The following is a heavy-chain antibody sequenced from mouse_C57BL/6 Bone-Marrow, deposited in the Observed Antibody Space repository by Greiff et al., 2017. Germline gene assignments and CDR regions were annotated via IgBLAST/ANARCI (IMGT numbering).Heavy chain of an antibody. D-gene: IGHD2-4*01. J-gene: IGHJ3*01. V-gene: IGHV1-81*01. CDR1: GYTFTSYG. CDR2: IYPRSGNT. CDR3: ARTGDYAWFAY. Sequence: QVQLQQSGAELARPGASVKLSCKASGYTFTSYGISWVKQRTGQGLEWIGEIYPRSGNTYYNEKFKGKATLTADKSSSTAYMELRGLTSEVSAVYFCARTGDYAWFAYWGQGTLVTVSA.